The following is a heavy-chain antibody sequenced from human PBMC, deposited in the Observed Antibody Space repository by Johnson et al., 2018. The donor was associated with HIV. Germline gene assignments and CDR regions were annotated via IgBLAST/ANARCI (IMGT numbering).Heavy chain of an antibody. D-gene: IGHD1-14*01. CDR3: ARDAHRTDDAFDI. V-gene: IGHV3-30*04. Sequence: QVQLVESGGGVVQPGRSLRLSCAASGFTFRDYAMHWVRQAPGNGLEWVAVISYDGSNKYYADSVKGRFTISRDNAKNSLYLQMNSLRAEDTAVYYCARDAHRTDDAFDIWGQGTMVTVSS. CDR2: ISYDGSNK. J-gene: IGHJ3*02. CDR1: GFTFRDYA.